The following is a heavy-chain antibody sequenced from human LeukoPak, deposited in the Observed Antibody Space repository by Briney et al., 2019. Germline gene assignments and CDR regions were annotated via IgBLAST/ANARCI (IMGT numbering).Heavy chain of an antibody. CDR2: IYHSGST. J-gene: IGHJ4*02. V-gene: IGHV4-39*07. Sequence: SETLSLTCTVSGGSISSGTYYWAWIRQPPGKGLEWIGTIYHSGSTYYNPSLKSRVTISVDTSKNQFSLNLTSLTAADTAVYYCASSGYYLDIYYWGQGTLVTVSS. CDR3: ASSGYYLDIYY. CDR1: GGSISSGTYY. D-gene: IGHD3-22*01.